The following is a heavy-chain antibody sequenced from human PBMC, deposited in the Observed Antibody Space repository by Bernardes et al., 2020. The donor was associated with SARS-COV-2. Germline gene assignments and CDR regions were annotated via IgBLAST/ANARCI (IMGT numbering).Heavy chain of an antibody. CDR1: GYNFNTQW. V-gene: IGHV5-51*01. CDR3: ATSPILSGWPFDH. Sequence: GESLKISCGGSGYNFNTQWVAWVRQVAGKGLEYMGIIYPGDSETKYGPSFQGRVTISADKSINTVYLQWNRLEASDTAMYYCATSPILSGWPFDHWGQGTPVTVSS. J-gene: IGHJ4*02. D-gene: IGHD6-19*01. CDR2: IYPGDSET.